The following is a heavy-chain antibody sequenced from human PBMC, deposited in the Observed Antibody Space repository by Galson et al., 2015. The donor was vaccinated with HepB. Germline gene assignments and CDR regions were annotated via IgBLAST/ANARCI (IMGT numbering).Heavy chain of an antibody. V-gene: IGHV1-18*01. Sequence: SVKVSCKASGYIFTSNGFSWVRQTPGQGLEWMGWISALTGNTTYAQKFQDRVTLTTDKSTRTAYMELRGLRFDDTAVYYCARDLYSPDRTPLDYWGQGTLVTVFS. J-gene: IGHJ4*02. CDR2: ISALTGNT. CDR3: ARDLYSPDRTPLDY. D-gene: IGHD2-21*01. CDR1: GYIFTSNG.